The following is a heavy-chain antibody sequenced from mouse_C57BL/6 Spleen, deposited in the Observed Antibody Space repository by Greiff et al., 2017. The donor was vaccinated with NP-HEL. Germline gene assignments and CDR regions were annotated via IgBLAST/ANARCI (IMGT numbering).Heavy chain of an antibody. CDR3: ERSKGTYGNNSYGMDY. CDR2: IYPGDGDT. CDR1: GYAFSSSW. Sequence: VQLQQSGPELVKPGASVKISCKASGYAFSSSWMNWVKQRPGQGLEWIGRIYPGDGDTNYNGKFKGKATLTADKSSSTAYMQLSSLRSEESAVYVCERSKGTYGNNSYGMDYWGQGTSVTVSS. V-gene: IGHV1-82*01. D-gene: IGHD2-1*01. J-gene: IGHJ4*01.